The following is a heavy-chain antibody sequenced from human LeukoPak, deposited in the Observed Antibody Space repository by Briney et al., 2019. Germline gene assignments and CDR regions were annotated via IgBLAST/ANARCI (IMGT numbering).Heavy chain of an antibody. CDR2: IYTGGST. CDR3: ARGPYYYDSSAAFDI. D-gene: IGHD3-22*01. J-gene: IGHJ3*02. Sequence: SETLSLTCNVSGDSINTHYWSWIRQPAGKGLEWIGRIYTGGSTNYNPSLKSRVTISVDTSKNQFSLKLNSVTAADTAVYYCARGPYYYDSSAAFDIWGQGTMVTVSS. CDR1: GDSINTHY. V-gene: IGHV4-4*07.